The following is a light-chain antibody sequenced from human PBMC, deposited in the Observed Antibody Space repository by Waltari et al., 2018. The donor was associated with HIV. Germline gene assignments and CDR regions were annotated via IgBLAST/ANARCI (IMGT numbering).Light chain of an antibody. V-gene: IGLV2-14*01. CDR2: EVS. Sequence: QSALTQPASVSGSPGQSITISCTGTSSDVGAYNYVSWYQQHTGKPPKLIIFEVSHRPSGVSNRFSGSKSGNTASLTISGLQGEDEADYYCSSYTSSRSPFVFGTGTKVTVL. CDR3: SSYTSSRSPFV. CDR1: SSDVGAYNY. J-gene: IGLJ1*01.